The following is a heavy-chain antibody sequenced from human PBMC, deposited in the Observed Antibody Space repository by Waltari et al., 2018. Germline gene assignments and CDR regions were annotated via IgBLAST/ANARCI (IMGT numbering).Heavy chain of an antibody. V-gene: IGHV4-30-4*08. CDR2: IYYSGST. Sequence: QVQLQESGPGLVKPSQTLSLTCTVSGGSISRGAYYWSRLRQPPGKGREWIGYIYYSGSTYYNPSLKSPVTISVDTSKNQFSLKLSSVTAADTAVYYCARDVLHTGEIDYWGQGTLVTVSS. J-gene: IGHJ4*02. D-gene: IGHD2-8*01. CDR3: ARDVLHTGEIDY. CDR1: GGSISRGAYY.